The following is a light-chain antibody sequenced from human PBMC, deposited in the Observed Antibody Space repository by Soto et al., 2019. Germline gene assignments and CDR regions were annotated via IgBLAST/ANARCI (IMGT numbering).Light chain of an antibody. Sequence: QSALTQPPPTSGTPGQRVTISCSGSSTNVGVNPVNWYQQFPGTAPRLLIYTNDQRPSGVPGRFSGSKSGTTASLDISGLQSDDEADYYCAAWDDSLYGLVFGGGTKVTVL. V-gene: IGLV1-44*01. J-gene: IGLJ2*01. CDR2: TND. CDR3: AAWDDSLYGLV. CDR1: STNVGVNP.